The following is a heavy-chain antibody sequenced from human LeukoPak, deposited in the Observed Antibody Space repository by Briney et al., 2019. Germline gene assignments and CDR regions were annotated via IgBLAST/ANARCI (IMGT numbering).Heavy chain of an antibody. CDR1: GFTFSSHY. Sequence: ASVKVSCKASGFTFSSHYMHWVRQAPGQGLEWMGLINPSGDGTIYEQKFQGRVTVTRDTSTSTVYMDLGSLTSGDTAVYYCARDVSGPNYWWLDPWGQGTLVTVSS. CDR2: INPSGDGT. J-gene: IGHJ5*02. CDR3: ARDVSGPNYWWLDP. D-gene: IGHD2-8*02. V-gene: IGHV1-46*01.